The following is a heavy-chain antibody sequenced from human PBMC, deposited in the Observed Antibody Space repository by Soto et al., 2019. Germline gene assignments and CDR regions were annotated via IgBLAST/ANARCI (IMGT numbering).Heavy chain of an antibody. V-gene: IGHV4-59*08. CDR3: ATSTGWPGFDF. D-gene: IGHD2-8*02. J-gene: IGHJ4*02. CDR1: GDSISSYY. Sequence: PSETLSLTCTVSGDSISSYYWSWIRQPPGKGLEWIGYIYYSGSTSYNPSLKSRATVSLDTSKNQFSLKLSSVTAADTAVYYCATSTGWPGFDFWGQGTLVTVSS. CDR2: IYYSGST.